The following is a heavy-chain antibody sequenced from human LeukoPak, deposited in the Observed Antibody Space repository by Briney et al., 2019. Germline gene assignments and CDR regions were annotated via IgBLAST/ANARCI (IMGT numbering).Heavy chain of an antibody. CDR3: ARDLAAGYYDSSGYYYYYYYYMDV. J-gene: IGHJ6*03. D-gene: IGHD3-22*01. Sequence: SETLSLTCTVSGGSISSYYRSWIRQPPGKGLEWIGYIYYSGSTNYNPSLKSRVTISVDTSKNQFSLKLSSVTAADTAVYYCARDLAAGYYDSSGYYYYYYYYMDVWGKGTTVTVSS. CDR2: IYYSGST. CDR1: GGSISSYY. V-gene: IGHV4-59*01.